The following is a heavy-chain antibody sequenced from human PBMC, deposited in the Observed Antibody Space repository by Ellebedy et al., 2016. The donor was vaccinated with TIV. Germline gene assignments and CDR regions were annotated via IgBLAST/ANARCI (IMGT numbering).Heavy chain of an antibody. V-gene: IGHV4-30-4*01. CDR3: ARPLNLPFDAFDI. CDR1: GGTISSGDYY. Sequence: MPSETLSLTCTVSGGTISSGDYYWSWIRQPPGKGLEWIGYIYYSGSTYYNSSLKSRVTISVDTSKNQFSLNLNSVTAADTALYFCARPLNLPFDAFDIWGQGTMVTVSS. CDR2: IYYSGST. J-gene: IGHJ3*02. D-gene: IGHD5/OR15-5a*01.